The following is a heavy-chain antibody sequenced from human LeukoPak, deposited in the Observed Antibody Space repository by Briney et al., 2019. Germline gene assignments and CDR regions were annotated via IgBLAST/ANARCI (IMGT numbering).Heavy chain of an antibody. CDR1: GGTFSSYA. CDR2: IIPILDIA. Sequence: GASVKVSCTASGGTFSSYAISWVRQAPGQGLEWMGRIIPILDIANHAQKFQGRVTITADKSTSTAYMELSSLRSEDTAVYYCARALYYDSSAYGFDYWGQGTVVTVSS. CDR3: ARALYYDSSAYGFDY. J-gene: IGHJ4*02. D-gene: IGHD3-22*01. V-gene: IGHV1-69*10.